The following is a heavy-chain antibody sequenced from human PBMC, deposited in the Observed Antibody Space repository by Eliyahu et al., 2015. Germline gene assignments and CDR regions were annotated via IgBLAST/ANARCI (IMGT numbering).Heavy chain of an antibody. J-gene: IGHJ4*02. CDR1: GFTVSXNY. Sequence: EVQLVESGGGLMQPGGXLILXCAASGFTVSXNYMSXVRQAPGKGLEWVSVIYSGGTTYYADSVKGRFTISRDNFKNTVYLQMNSLRAEDTAIYYCAREGYSFNSYWGQGTLVTVSS. D-gene: IGHD5-18*01. CDR2: IYSGGTT. V-gene: IGHV3-53*01. CDR3: AREGYSFNSY.